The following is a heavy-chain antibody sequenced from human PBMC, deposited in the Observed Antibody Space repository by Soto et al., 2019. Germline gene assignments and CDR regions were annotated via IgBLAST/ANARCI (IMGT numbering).Heavy chain of an antibody. CDR2: INAGNGNT. Sequence: ASVKVSCKASGYTLTSYAMHWVRQAPGQRLEWMGWINAGNGNTKYSQKFQGRVTITRDTSASTAYMELSSLRSEDTAVYYCARVYSSGWYEKYNWFDPWGQGTLVTVSS. D-gene: IGHD6-19*01. J-gene: IGHJ5*02. CDR3: ARVYSSGWYEKYNWFDP. CDR1: GYTLTSYA. V-gene: IGHV1-3*01.